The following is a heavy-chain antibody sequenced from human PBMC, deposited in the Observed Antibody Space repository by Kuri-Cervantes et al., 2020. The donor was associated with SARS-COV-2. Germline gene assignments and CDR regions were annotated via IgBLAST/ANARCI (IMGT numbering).Heavy chain of an antibody. D-gene: IGHD3-3*01. Sequence: SVKVSCKASGGTFSSYAISWVRQAPGQGLEWMGGIIPVFGTANYAQKFQGRVTITADESTSTAYMELSSLRSEDTAVYYCARVHSKGPLYDFWSGYYFDYWGQGTLVTVSS. CDR1: GGTFSSYA. V-gene: IGHV1-69*13. CDR3: ARVHSKGPLYDFWSGYYFDY. CDR2: IIPVFGTA. J-gene: IGHJ4*02.